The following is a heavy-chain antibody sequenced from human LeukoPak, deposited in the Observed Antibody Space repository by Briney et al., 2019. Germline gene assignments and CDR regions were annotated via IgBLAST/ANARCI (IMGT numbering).Heavy chain of an antibody. Sequence: QSGGSLRLSCAGSGFTFSSYWMHWVRQAPGKGLVWVSRVNGDGSTTNYADSVKGRFTISRDNSKNTLYLQVNSLRAEDTAVYYCARHHSSSSREEFDYWGQGTLVTVSS. CDR1: GFTFSSYW. J-gene: IGHJ4*02. D-gene: IGHD6-6*01. V-gene: IGHV3-74*01. CDR3: ARHHSSSSREEFDY. CDR2: VNGDGSTT.